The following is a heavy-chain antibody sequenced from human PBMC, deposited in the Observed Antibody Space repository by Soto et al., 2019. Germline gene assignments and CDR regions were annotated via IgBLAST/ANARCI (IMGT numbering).Heavy chain of an antibody. CDR1: GGTFSSYA. Sequence: SVKVSCKASGGTFSSYAISWVRQAPGQGLEWMGGIIPIFGTANYAQKFQGRVTITADESTSTAYMELSSLRSEDTAVYYCARTENGDSSGYYPHYYYYYGMDVWGQGTTVTVSS. D-gene: IGHD3-22*01. V-gene: IGHV1-69*13. CDR2: IIPIFGTA. J-gene: IGHJ6*02. CDR3: ARTENGDSSGYYPHYYYYYGMDV.